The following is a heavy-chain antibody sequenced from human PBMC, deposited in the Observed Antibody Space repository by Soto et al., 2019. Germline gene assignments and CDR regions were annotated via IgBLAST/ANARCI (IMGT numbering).Heavy chain of an antibody. Sequence: DVQLVEYGGGLVKPGGSLRLSCAASGFSFSDTWMNWVRQAPGRGLEWVGRIKKRRDGGTTDYAAIVRGRFSISRDDSTNTLSLHMSSLKTEDTAIYYCTTIVPWGWNSWGQCTLVTVSS. CDR1: GFSFSDTW. V-gene: IGHV3-15*07. CDR2: IKKRRDGGTT. CDR3: TTIVPWGWNS. J-gene: IGHJ1*01. D-gene: IGHD1-7*01.